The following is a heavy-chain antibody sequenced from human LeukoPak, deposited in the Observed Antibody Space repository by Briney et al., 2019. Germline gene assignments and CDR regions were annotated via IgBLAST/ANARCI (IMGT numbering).Heavy chain of an antibody. V-gene: IGHV4-34*01. CDR1: GFTFSSYA. J-gene: IGHJ5*02. CDR3: ARRPYFSGYCSSTSCHFDP. Sequence: GSLRLSCAASGFTFSSYAMSWVRQPPGKGLEWIGEINHSGSTNYNPSLKSRVTISVDTSKNQFSLKLSSVTAADTAVYYCARRPYFSGYCSSTSCHFDPWGQGTLVTVSS. CDR2: INHSGST. D-gene: IGHD2-2*03.